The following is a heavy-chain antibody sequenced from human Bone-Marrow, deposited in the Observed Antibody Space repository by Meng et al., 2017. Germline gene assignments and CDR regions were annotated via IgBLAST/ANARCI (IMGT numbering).Heavy chain of an antibody. CDR1: GYTFTGYY. D-gene: IGHD5-24*01. J-gene: IGHJ4*02. Sequence: ASVKVSCKASGYTFTGYYMHWVRQAPGQGLEWMGWINPNSGGTNYAQKFQGRVTMTRDTSISTAYMELSRLRSDDTAVYYCVRDGEMATYSDYWGQGTLVTVSS. CDR3: VRDGEMATYSDY. V-gene: IGHV1-2*02. CDR2: INPNSGGT.